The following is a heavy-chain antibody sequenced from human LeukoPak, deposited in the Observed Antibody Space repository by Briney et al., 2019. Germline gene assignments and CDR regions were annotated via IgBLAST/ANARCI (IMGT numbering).Heavy chain of an antibody. D-gene: IGHD2-21*02. CDR2: IYPGDSDT. Sequence: GESLKISCKGSGYSFTSYWIGWVRQMPGKGLEWMGIIYPGDSDTRYSPSFQGQVTISADKSISTAYLQWSSLKASDTAMYYCARSSNYCGGDCYLFDYWGQGTLVTVSS. V-gene: IGHV5-51*01. J-gene: IGHJ4*02. CDR1: GYSFTSYW. CDR3: ARSSNYCGGDCYLFDY.